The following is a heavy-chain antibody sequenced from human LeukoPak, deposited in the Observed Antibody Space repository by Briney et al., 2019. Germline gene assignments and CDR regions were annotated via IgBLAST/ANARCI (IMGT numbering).Heavy chain of an antibody. CDR2: FDPEDGET. CDR3: ATRGWVGVVVVTAYDAFDI. J-gene: IGHJ3*02. D-gene: IGHD2-21*02. V-gene: IGHV1-24*01. CDR1: GYTLTELS. Sequence: GASVKVSCKVSGYTLTELSMHWVRQAPGKGLEWMGGFDPEDGETIYAQKFQGRVTMTEDTSTDTAYMELSSLRSEDTAVYYCATRGWVGVVVVTAYDAFDIWGQGTMVTVSS.